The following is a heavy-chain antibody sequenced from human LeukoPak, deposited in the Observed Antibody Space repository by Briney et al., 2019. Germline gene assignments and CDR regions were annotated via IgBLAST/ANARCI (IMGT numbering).Heavy chain of an antibody. CDR1: GYTFTSYA. D-gene: IGHD3-22*01. J-gene: IGHJ4*02. CDR3: ASTPLYYDSSGYQYYFDY. V-gene: IGHV1-69*13. CDR2: IIPIFGTA. Sequence: GASVKVSCKASGYTFTSYAISWVRQAPGQGLEWMGGIIPIFGTANYAQKFQGRVTITADESTSTAYMELSSLRSEDTAVYYCASTPLYYDSSGYQYYFDYWGQGTLVTVSS.